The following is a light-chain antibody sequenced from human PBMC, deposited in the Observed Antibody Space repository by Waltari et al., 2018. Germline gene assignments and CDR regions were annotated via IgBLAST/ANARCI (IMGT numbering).Light chain of an antibody. CDR3: QQGNDFPLT. CDR2: DAS. J-gene: IGKJ4*01. Sequence: DIQMTQSPSSVPASVGDRVTITCRPSQDISRWLAWYQQKAGKAPKFLIYDASTLQSGVPSRFSGSGSRTDFTLTISSLQPEDFATYYCQQGNDFPLTFGGGTKVEI. CDR1: QDISRW. V-gene: IGKV1-12*01.